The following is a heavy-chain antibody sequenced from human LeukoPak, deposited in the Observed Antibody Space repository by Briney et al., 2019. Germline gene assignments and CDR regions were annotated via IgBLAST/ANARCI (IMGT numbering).Heavy chain of an antibody. D-gene: IGHD6-13*01. Sequence: PSETLSLTCTVSGGSISSGDYYWSRIRQPPGKGLEWIGYIYYSGSTYYNPSLKSRVTISVDTSKNQFSLKLSSVTAADTAVYYCARASFSSSWRNNWFDPWGQGTLVTVSS. CDR2: IYYSGST. J-gene: IGHJ5*02. CDR1: GGSISSGDYY. CDR3: ARASFSSSWRNNWFDP. V-gene: IGHV4-30-4*01.